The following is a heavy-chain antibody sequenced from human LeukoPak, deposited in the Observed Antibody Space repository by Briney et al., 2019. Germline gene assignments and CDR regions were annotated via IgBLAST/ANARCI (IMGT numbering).Heavy chain of an antibody. CDR2: ISSSGSTI. V-gene: IGHV3-48*03. CDR1: GFTFSSYE. Sequence: GGSLRLSCAASGFTFSSYEMNWVRQAPGKGLEWVSYISSSGSTIYYADSVKGRFTISRDTTQNSLYLQMNSLRAEDTALYYCARERTPKHYYGSGTYDRYFDHWGQGTLVTVSS. D-gene: IGHD3-10*01. J-gene: IGHJ4*02. CDR3: ARERTPKHYYGSGTYDRYFDH.